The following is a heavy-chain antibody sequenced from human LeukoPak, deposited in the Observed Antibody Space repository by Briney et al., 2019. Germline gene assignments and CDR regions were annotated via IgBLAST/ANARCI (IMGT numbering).Heavy chain of an antibody. CDR3: ARGGVRVVTALDY. Sequence: SETLSLTCTVSGGSISSGSYYWSWIRQPAGKGLEWIGRIYTSGSTNYNPSLKSRVTISVDTSKNQFSLKLSSVTAADTAVYYCARGGVRVVTALDYWGQGTLVTVSS. D-gene: IGHD2-21*02. J-gene: IGHJ4*02. CDR1: GGSISSGSYY. V-gene: IGHV4-61*02. CDR2: IYTSGST.